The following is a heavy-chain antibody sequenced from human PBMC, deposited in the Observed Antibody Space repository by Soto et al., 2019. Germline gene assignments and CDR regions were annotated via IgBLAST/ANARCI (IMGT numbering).Heavy chain of an antibody. V-gene: IGHV1-69*19. Sequence: QVQLVQSGAEVKKPGSSVKVSCKASGGTFSSYAIRWVRQAPGQGLEWMGGIIPLFGTANYAQKFQGRVTITADESTSTAYMELSSLRSEDTAVYYCARPAVPWYSRSPGVPYFDSWGQGTLVTVSS. CDR3: ARPAVPWYSRSPGVPYFDS. CDR1: GGTFSSYA. J-gene: IGHJ4*02. D-gene: IGHD1-26*01. CDR2: IIPLFGTA.